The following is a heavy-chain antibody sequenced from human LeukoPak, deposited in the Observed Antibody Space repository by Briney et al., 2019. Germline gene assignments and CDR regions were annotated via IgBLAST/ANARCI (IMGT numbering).Heavy chain of an antibody. Sequence: GGSLRLTCAASGFTVSTNNMSWVRQAPGKGLEWVSVIYSGDTTYYADSVKGRFTISRDNSKNTLNLQMNSLRVEDTAVYYCARVPSSGWPIYWGQGTLVTVSS. J-gene: IGHJ4*02. D-gene: IGHD6-19*01. CDR2: IYSGDTT. V-gene: IGHV3-53*01. CDR3: ARVPSSGWPIY. CDR1: GFTVSTNN.